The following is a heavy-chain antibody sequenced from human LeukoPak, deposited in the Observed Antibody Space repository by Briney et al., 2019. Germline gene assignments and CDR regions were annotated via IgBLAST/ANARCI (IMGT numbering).Heavy chain of an antibody. J-gene: IGHJ5*02. CDR2: IKQDGSEK. Sequence: GGALRLSCAASGFTFSSYWMSWVRQAPGKGLEWVANIKQDGSEKYYVDSVKGRFTISRGNAKNSLYLQMNSLRAEDTAVYYCAREGPSFYDENWFDPWGQGTLVTVSS. V-gene: IGHV3-7*01. CDR3: AREGPSFYDENWFDP. CDR1: GFTFSSYW. D-gene: IGHD2/OR15-2a*01.